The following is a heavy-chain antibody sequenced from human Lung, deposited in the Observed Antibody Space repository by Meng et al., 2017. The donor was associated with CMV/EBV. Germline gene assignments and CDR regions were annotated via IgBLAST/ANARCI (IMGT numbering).Heavy chain of an antibody. D-gene: IGHD3-3*01. CDR2: INTKSGDT. J-gene: IGHJ6*01. V-gene: IGHV1-2*02. Sequence: SXXVSXKASGYTFTSYNIHWVRQAPGQGLEGMGWINTKSGDTDYAPKFHGKVTMTRDTSINTAHMEVTRLTSDDTSTYYGARRWDYWSGFQTGYGLDVWGQGXTVTVSS. CDR1: GYTFTSYN. CDR3: ARRWDYWSGFQTGYGLDV.